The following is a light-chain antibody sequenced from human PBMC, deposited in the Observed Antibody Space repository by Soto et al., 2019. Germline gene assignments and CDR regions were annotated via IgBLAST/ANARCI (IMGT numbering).Light chain of an antibody. Sequence: DIQMTQSPSSLSASVGDRVTITCRASQGISNFLAWYQQKAGTVPKLLIYAASTLQSGVPSRFSGSGSGTDFTLTISSXQPEDVATYDCQRYNSAPLTFGGGTKVDIK. V-gene: IGKV1-27*01. CDR2: AAS. CDR1: QGISNF. CDR3: QRYNSAPLT. J-gene: IGKJ4*01.